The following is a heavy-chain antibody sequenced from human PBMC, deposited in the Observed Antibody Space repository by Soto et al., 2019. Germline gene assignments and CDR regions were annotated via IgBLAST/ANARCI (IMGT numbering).Heavy chain of an antibody. CDR3: AKDTYYYDSSGYYVFED. Sequence: QLQLVESGGGVVQPGRSLRLSCADSGFTFSSYGMHWVRQAPGKGLEWVAGISYDGSNKFYADSVKGRFTISRDNSKNSXYLQMNSLRAEDTAVYYCAKDTYYYDSSGYYVFEDWGQGNLVTVSS. CDR1: GFTFSSYG. V-gene: IGHV3-30*18. J-gene: IGHJ4*02. D-gene: IGHD3-22*01. CDR2: ISYDGSNK.